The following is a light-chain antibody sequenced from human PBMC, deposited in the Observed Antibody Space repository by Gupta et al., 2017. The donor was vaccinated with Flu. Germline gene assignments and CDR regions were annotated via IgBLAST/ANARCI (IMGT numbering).Light chain of an antibody. J-gene: IGLJ3*02. CDR1: NVGIRD. V-gene: IGLV3-9*01. CDR3: QVWDSSTEV. Sequence: SYELTQPLSVSVALGQTARIPCGGDNVGIRDVHWYQQKPGQAPVLVIHRNTDRPSGIPERFSGSKSGNTATLTICGAQVGDEADFYCQVWDSSTEVFGGGTKLTVL. CDR2: RNT.